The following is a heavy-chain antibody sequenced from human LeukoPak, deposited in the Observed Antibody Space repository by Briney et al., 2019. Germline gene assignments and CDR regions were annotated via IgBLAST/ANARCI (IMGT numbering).Heavy chain of an antibody. D-gene: IGHD5-18*01. CDR3: AKNQMGYSYGHNWFDP. Sequence: GGSLRLSCAASGFTFSSYDMSWVRQAPGKGLEWVSAISGSGGSTYYADSVKGRFTISRDNSKNTLYLQMNSLRAEDTAVYYCAKNQMGYSYGHNWFDPWGQGTLVTVFS. CDR2: ISGSGGST. V-gene: IGHV3-23*01. J-gene: IGHJ5*02. CDR1: GFTFSSYD.